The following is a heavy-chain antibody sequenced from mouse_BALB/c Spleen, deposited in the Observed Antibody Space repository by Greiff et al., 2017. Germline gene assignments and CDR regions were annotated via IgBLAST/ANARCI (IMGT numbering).Heavy chain of an antibody. Sequence: EVHLVESGGGLVKPGGSLKLSCAASGFTFSSYAMSWVRQTPEKRLEWVASISSGGSTYYPDSVKGRFTISRDNARNILYLQMSSLRSEDTAMYYCAREGQLGLRGAMDYWGQGTSVTVSS. CDR3: AREGQLGLRGAMDY. V-gene: IGHV5-6-5*01. CDR1: GFTFSSYA. J-gene: IGHJ4*01. D-gene: IGHD3-2*01. CDR2: ISSGGST.